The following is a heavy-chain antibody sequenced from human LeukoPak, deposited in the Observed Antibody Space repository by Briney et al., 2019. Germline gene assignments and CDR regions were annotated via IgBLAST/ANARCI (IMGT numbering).Heavy chain of an antibody. CDR1: GYILTELS. V-gene: IGHV1-24*01. D-gene: IGHD3-16*01. CDR2: FDPEDGET. CDR3: ATVPRDYVWGFTDY. J-gene: IGHJ4*02. Sequence: GASVKVSCKVSGYILTELSMHWVRQAPGKGLEWMGGFDPEDGETIYAQKFQGRVTMTEDTSTDTAYMELSSLRSEDTAVYYCATVPRDYVWGFTDYWGQGTLVTVSS.